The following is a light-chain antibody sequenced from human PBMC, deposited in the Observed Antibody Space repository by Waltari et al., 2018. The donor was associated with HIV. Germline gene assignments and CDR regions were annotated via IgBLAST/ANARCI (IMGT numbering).Light chain of an antibody. CDR1: STDVSFSNY. V-gene: IGLV2-14*01. CDR2: EVN. Sequence: QSALTQPASVSGSPGQSITISCTGTSTDVSFSNYVSWYQLHPGKAAKLMIYEVNNRPSGVSNRFSGSKSGNTASLTISGLQAEDEADYYCSSYTTNSTPVVFGGGTKLTVL. CDR3: SSYTTNSTPVV. J-gene: IGLJ2*01.